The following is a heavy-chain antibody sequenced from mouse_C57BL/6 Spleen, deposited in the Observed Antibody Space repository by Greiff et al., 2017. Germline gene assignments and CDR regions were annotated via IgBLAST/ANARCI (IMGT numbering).Heavy chain of an antibody. D-gene: IGHD1-1*01. CDR1: GYTFTDYA. V-gene: IGHV1-67*01. CDR3: ARRAYYGSSSYWYFDV. CDR2: ISTYYGDA. J-gene: IGHJ1*03. Sequence: QVQLQQSGPELVRPGVSVKISCKGSGYTFTDYAMHWVKQSHAKSLEWIGVISTYYGDASYNQKFKDKATMTVDKSSSTAYMELASLTSEDSAVYYCARRAYYGSSSYWYFDVWGTGTTVTVSS.